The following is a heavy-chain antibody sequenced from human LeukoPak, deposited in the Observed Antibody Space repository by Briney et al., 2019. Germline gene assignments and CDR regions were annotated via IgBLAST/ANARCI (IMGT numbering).Heavy chain of an antibody. CDR3: ARDSETLWFGEA. Sequence: QTGGSLRLSCAAPGFTFSTYWMHWVRQAPGKGLVWVSRINSDGSSTSYADSVKGRFTISRDNAKNTLYLQMNSLRAEDTAVYYCARDSETLWFGEAWGQGTLVTVSS. CDR2: INSDGSST. V-gene: IGHV3-74*01. CDR1: GFTFSTYW. J-gene: IGHJ5*02. D-gene: IGHD3-10*01.